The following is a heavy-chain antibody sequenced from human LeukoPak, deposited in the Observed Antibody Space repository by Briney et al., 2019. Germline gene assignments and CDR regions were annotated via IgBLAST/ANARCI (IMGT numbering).Heavy chain of an antibody. CDR2: TNSVGSST. D-gene: IGHD6-19*01. V-gene: IGHV3-74*01. J-gene: IGHJ4*02. Sequence: GGSLRLSCAASAFTLSSYWTHWVRPAPGKGLVWVSRTNSVGSSTSYANSVTGRFTISRDNAKNTLYLQMNSLRAEDTAVYYCAREAGDVDFDYWGQGTLVTVSS. CDR3: AREAGDVDFDY. CDR1: AFTLSSYW.